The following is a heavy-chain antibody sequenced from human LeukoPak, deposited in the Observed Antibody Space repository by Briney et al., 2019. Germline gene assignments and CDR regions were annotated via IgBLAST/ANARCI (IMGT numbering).Heavy chain of an antibody. CDR3: ARDLGLRGVTNWFDT. CDR2: IDPSGGST. Sequence: AAVTVSFKGFAYTFNNYLIHWVGQAPGQGGEGMGMIDPSGGSTDYTQKFQGRGTITRERARSTVYMVLRRRRWGGKGGYFCARDLGLRGVTNWFDTWGHGTLATVS. V-gene: IGHV1-46*02. D-gene: IGHD3-10*01. J-gene: IGHJ5*01. CDR1: AYTFNNYL.